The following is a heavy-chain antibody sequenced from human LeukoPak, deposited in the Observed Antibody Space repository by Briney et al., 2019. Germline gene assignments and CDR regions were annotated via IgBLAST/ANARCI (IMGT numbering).Heavy chain of an antibody. Sequence: ASETLPLTCTVSGGSISSSSYYWGWIRQPPGKGLEWIGSIYYSGSTYYNPSLKSRVTISVDTSKNQFSLKLSSVTAADTAVYYCARGPTIFGVAHAFDIWGQGTMVTVSS. V-gene: IGHV4-39*01. D-gene: IGHD3-3*01. CDR3: ARGPTIFGVAHAFDI. CDR2: IYYSGST. J-gene: IGHJ3*02. CDR1: GGSISSSSYY.